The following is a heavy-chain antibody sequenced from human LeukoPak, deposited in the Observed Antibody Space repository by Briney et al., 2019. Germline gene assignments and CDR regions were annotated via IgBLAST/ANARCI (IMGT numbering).Heavy chain of an antibody. V-gene: IGHV4-4*02. J-gene: IGHJ6*02. CDR2: IYHSGST. D-gene: IGHD2-21*02. CDR1: GGSISSNDW. CDR3: ARAGRAYCGGDCYLPNYYYYGMDV. Sequence: SSETLSLTCGVSGGSISSNDWWSWVRPPPGKGLEWIGEIYHSGSTNYNPSLKSRVTISVDKSKNQFSLTLRSVTAADTAVYYCARAGRAYCGGDCYLPNYYYYGMDVWGQGTTVTVSS.